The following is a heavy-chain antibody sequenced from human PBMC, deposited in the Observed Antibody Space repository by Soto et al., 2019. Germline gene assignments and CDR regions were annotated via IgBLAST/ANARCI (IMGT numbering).Heavy chain of an antibody. CDR3: AKDAVPYNGKWDWFDS. CDR1: RLTFSDFA. V-gene: IGHV3-23*01. Sequence: DVQLLESGGGLVQPGGSLTLSCAASRLTFSDFAMSWVRQAPGKGLEWVSSIGGGGTDTYYADSVKGRFTISRDNSKNTLYLQMDSLRDEDTAVYYCAKDAVPYNGKWDWFDSWGQGTLVTASS. CDR2: IGGGGTDT. J-gene: IGHJ5*01. D-gene: IGHD1-26*01.